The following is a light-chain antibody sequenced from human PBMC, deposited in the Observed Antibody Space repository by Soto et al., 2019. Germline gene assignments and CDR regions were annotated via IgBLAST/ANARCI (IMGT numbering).Light chain of an antibody. Sequence: IVMTQSPLSLTVTPGEPASISCRSSQRLPHSNGYNYLEWYLQKPGQSPQLLINLDSDRASGVPDRFSGSGSGTDFTLKISRVEAEDVGLYYCMQSLETPWTFGQGTKVEIK. CDR1: QRLPHSNGYNY. J-gene: IGKJ1*01. CDR2: LDS. V-gene: IGKV2-28*01. CDR3: MQSLETPWT.